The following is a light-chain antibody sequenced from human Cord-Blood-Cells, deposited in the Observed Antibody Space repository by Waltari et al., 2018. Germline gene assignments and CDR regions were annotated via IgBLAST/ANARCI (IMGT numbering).Light chain of an antibody. V-gene: IGKV3-20*01. CDR3: QQYGSSPPRT. CDR1: QSVSSSY. Sequence: ELVLTQSPGTLSLSPGERATLSCRASQSVSSSYLAWYQQKPGQAPRLLIYGASSRATGIPDMFSGSGSETDFTLTISRLEPEDFAVYYCQQYGSSPPRTFGQGTKVESK. J-gene: IGKJ1*01. CDR2: GAS.